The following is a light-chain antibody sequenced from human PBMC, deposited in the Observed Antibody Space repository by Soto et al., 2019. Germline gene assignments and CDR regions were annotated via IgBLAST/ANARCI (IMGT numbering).Light chain of an antibody. CDR2: GAS. J-gene: IGKJ2*01. CDR1: QSVSSSY. CDR3: QQYGSSPKT. Sequence: EIVLTQSPGTLSLSPGERATLSCRASQSVSSSYLAWYQQKPGQAPRLLIYGASSRATIIPDRFSGSGSGTDFTLTISRLEPEYFAVYYCQQYGSSPKTFGQGTKLEMK. V-gene: IGKV3-20*01.